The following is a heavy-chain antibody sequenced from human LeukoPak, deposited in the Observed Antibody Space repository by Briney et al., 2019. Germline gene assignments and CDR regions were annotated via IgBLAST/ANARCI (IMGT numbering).Heavy chain of an antibody. CDR1: GYTFTGYY. D-gene: IGHD2-21*02. V-gene: IGHV1-2*02. CDR3: ARDGAYCGGDCYSVNFDY. J-gene: IGHJ4*02. CDR2: INPNSGGT. Sequence: ASVKVSCKASGYTFTGYYMHGVRQAPGQGLEWMEWINPNSGGTNYAQKFQGRVTMTRDTSISTAYMELSRLRSDDTAVYYCARDGAYCGGDCYSVNFDYWGQGTLVTVSS.